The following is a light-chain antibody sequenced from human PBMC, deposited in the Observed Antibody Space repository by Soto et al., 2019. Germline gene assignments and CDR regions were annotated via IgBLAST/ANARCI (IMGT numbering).Light chain of an antibody. V-gene: IGKV3-20*01. Sequence: IVLTQSAGTLSLCSGERATLSCRASQSVRSNYLAWYQQKPGQAPRLLIYGASSRATGIPDRFGGSGSGTDFTLTISRLEPEDFAVYYCQQYASSPLTFGGGTKVEIK. CDR1: QSVRSNY. CDR2: GAS. J-gene: IGKJ4*01. CDR3: QQYASSPLT.